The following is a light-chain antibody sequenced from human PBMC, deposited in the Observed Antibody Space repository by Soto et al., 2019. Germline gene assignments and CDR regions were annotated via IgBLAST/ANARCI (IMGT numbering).Light chain of an antibody. CDR3: AAWDDNLNGPV. V-gene: IGLV1-44*01. J-gene: IGLJ7*01. Sequence: QSVLTQPPSASGTPGQRVTISCSGSSSNIGSNTVNWYQQIPGTAPKLLIYSTDQRPSGVPDRFSGSKSSTSASLAISGLQSEDEADYYCAAWDDNLNGPVFGGGTQLTVL. CDR2: STD. CDR1: SSNIGSNT.